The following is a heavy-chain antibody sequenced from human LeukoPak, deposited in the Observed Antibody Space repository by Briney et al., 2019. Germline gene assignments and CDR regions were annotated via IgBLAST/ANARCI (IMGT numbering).Heavy chain of an antibody. CDR2: IIPIFGTA. CDR3: ARDGGIHCGGDCYQIR. CDR1: GGTFSSYA. D-gene: IGHD2-21*02. Sequence: SVKVSCKASGGTFSSYAISWVRQAPGQGLEWMGGIIPIFGTANYAQKFQGRVTITADESTSTAYMELSSLRSEDTAVYYCARDGGIHCGGDCYQIRWGQGTLVTVSS. J-gene: IGHJ4*02. V-gene: IGHV1-69*13.